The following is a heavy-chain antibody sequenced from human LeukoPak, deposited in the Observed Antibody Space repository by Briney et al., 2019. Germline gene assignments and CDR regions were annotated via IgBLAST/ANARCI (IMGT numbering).Heavy chain of an antibody. J-gene: IGHJ4*02. D-gene: IGHD6-6*01. V-gene: IGHV1-46*01. CDR3: ARTAARRFDY. Sequence: ASVKVSCKASGYTFPSYLMHWVRQAPGQGLEWMGIINPTGGSTTYAQKFQGRVTMTRDTSTSTVYMELSSLRSDDTAVYYCARTAARRFDYWGQGTLVTVSS. CDR2: INPTGGST. CDR1: GYTFPSYL.